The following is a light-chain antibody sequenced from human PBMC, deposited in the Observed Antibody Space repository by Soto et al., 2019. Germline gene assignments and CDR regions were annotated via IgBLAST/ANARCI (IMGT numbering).Light chain of an antibody. CDR3: QHYNSYSLT. V-gene: IGKV1-5*03. CDR2: KAS. CDR1: QSISSW. Sequence: DIQMTQSPSTLSASVGDRVTITCWASQSISSWLAWYQQKQGKAPKLLIYKASTLKSGVPSRFSGSGYGTEFNLTISSLQPDDFATYYCQHYNSYSLTFGQGTKVDIK. J-gene: IGKJ1*01.